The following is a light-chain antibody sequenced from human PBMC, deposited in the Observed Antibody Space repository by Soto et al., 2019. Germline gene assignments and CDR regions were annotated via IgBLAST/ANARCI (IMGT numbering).Light chain of an antibody. CDR2: AVS. J-gene: IGLJ1*01. CDR1: SSDVGLYDY. V-gene: IGLV2-14*01. Sequence: QSALAQPASVSGSPGQSITISCTGTSSDVGLYDYVSWYQQHPGKAPQLMIYAVSNRPSGVSNRFSASKSGNTASLFISGLQAEDEADYYCSSYNSDSSYVFGSGTKVTVL. CDR3: SSYNSDSSYV.